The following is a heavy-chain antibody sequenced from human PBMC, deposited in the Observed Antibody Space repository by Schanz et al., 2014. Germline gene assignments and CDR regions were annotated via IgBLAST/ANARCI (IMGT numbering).Heavy chain of an antibody. J-gene: IGHJ4*02. Sequence: EVQLVESGGGLVQPGGSLRLSCAASGFTLSNSDMHWVRQGTGKGLEWVSTIGYLGDTYYPDSEKGRFTISRDNAKNTLYLQMNSLRAEDTAVYYCAKDLLYGAPMPLKHLDYWGQGTLVTVSS. CDR1: GFTLSNSD. D-gene: IGHD2-2*01. CDR2: IGYLGDT. CDR3: AKDLLYGAPMPLKHLDY. V-gene: IGHV3-13*01.